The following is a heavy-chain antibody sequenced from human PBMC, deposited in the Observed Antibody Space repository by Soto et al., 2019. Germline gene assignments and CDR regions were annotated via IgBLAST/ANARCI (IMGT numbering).Heavy chain of an antibody. V-gene: IGHV5-10-1*01. CDR1: GYSFAGYW. CDR3: ARQIYDSDTGPNFQYYFDS. J-gene: IGHJ4*02. D-gene: IGHD3-22*01. Sequence: GGSLKISCKGSGYSFAGYWITWVREKPGKGVGWMGRIDPSDSQTYYSPSFRGHVTISATKSITTVFLQWSSLSASDTAMYYCARQIYDSDTGPNFQYYFDSWGQGTPVTVSS. CDR2: IDPSDSQT.